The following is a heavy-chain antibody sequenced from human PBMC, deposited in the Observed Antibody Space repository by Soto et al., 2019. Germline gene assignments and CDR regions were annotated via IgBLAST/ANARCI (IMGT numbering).Heavy chain of an antibody. D-gene: IGHD1-1*01. CDR1: GLTFSNYA. J-gene: IGHJ4*02. V-gene: IGHV3-23*01. Sequence: EVQLLESGGGLVQPGGSLRLSCAASGLTFSNYAMSWVRQAPGKGLEWVSVVSGSGDTTYYADSVKGRFTISRDNSKNTLYLQINSLRAEDTAIYYCAKASGTGRDNCDYWGQGTLVTVSS. CDR2: VSGSGDTT. CDR3: AKASGTGRDNCDY.